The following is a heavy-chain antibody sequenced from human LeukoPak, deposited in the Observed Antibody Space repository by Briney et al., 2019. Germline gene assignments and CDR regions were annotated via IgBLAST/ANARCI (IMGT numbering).Heavy chain of an antibody. CDR1: RFTFSSYG. CDR3: AKDSSVYHYDSRNPDY. CDR2: IRYDGSNK. V-gene: IGHV3-30*02. D-gene: IGHD3-22*01. J-gene: IGHJ4*02. Sequence: GGSLRLSCAASRFTFSSYGMHWVRQAPGKGLEWVAFIRYDGSNKYYADSVKGRFTISRDNSKNTLYLQMNSLRVEDTAVYYCAKDSSVYHYDSRNPDYWGQGTLVTVSS.